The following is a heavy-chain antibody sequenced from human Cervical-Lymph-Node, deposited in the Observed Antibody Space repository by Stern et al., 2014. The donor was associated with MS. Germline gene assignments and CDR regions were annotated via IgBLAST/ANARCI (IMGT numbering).Heavy chain of an antibody. Sequence: VQLEESGAEVKKPGSSVKVSCKASGGTFSSYAISWVRQAPGQGLEWMGGLIPIFGTANYAQKFQGRVTITADESTSTAYMELSSLRSEDTAVYYCAIAVAARHYYYYGMDVWGQGTTVTVSS. D-gene: IGHD6-19*01. CDR3: AIAVAARHYYYYGMDV. V-gene: IGHV1-69*01. CDR1: GGTFSSYA. CDR2: LIPIFGTA. J-gene: IGHJ6*02.